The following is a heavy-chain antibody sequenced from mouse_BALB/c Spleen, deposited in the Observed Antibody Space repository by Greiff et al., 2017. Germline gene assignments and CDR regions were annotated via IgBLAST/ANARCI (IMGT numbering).Heavy chain of an antibody. CDR2: ISDGGSYT. Sequence: EVKLVESGGGLVKPGGSLKLSCAASGFTFSDYYMYWVRQTPEKRLEWVATISDGGSYTYYPDSVKGRFTISRDNAKNNLYLQMSSLKSEDTAMYYCAREGGSSPFAYWGQGTLVTVSA. D-gene: IGHD1-1*01. CDR3: AREGGSSPFAY. CDR1: GFTFSDYY. J-gene: IGHJ3*01. V-gene: IGHV5-4*02.